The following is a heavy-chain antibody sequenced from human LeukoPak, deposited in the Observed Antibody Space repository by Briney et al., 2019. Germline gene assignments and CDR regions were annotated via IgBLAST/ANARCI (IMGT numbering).Heavy chain of an antibody. D-gene: IGHD3-10*01. V-gene: IGHV4-34*01. CDR1: GGSFSGYY. CDR3: ARHRFYGSGSYYNVRGWFDP. CDR2: INQSGRT. Sequence: SETLSLTCAVYGGSFSGYYRSWIRQPPGKGLEWIGEINQSGRTNYNPSLKSRVTISVDTSKNQFSLKLSSVTAADTAVYYCARHRFYGSGSYYNVRGWFDPWGQGTLVTVSS. J-gene: IGHJ5*02.